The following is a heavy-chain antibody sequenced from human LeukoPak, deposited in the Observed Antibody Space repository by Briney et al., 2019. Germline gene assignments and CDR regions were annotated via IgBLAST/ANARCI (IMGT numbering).Heavy chain of an antibody. CDR3: ARAIQFGGYLDF. D-gene: IGHD2-15*01. CDR2: IYGGGTT. J-gene: IGHJ4*02. V-gene: IGHV3-53*01. Sequence: GGSLRLSCAASGFTVSSNYMSWVRQAPGKGLEWVSVIYGGGTTYYADSAKGRFTISRDNSKNTLYLQMNSLRAEDTAVYYCARAIQFGGYLDFWGQGTLVTVSS. CDR1: GFTVSSNY.